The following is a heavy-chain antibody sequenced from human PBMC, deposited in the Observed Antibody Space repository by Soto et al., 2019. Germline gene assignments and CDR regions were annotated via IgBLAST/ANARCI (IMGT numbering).Heavy chain of an antibody. CDR3: AKPSNYYDSSGYYY. D-gene: IGHD3-22*01. CDR2: ISGSGGST. CDR1: GFTFSSYA. V-gene: IGHV3-23*01. Sequence: PGGSLRLSCAASGFTFSSYAMSWVRQAPGKGLEWVSAISGSGGSTYYADSVKGRFTISRDNSKNTLYLQMNSLRAEDTAVYYCAKPSNYYDSSGYYYWGQGTLVTVSS. J-gene: IGHJ4*02.